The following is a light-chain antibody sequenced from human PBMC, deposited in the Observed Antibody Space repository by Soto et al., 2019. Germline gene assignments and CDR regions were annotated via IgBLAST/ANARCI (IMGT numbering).Light chain of an antibody. CDR3: QHGGT. V-gene: IGKV3-15*01. Sequence: EIVMTQSPATLSVSPGERATLSCRASQSVSSNLAWYRQRPGQAPRLLIYSASTRATGIPARFSGSGSGTEFTLTISSLQSEDFAVYYCQHGGTFGQGTKLEIK. CDR2: SAS. J-gene: IGKJ2*01. CDR1: QSVSSN.